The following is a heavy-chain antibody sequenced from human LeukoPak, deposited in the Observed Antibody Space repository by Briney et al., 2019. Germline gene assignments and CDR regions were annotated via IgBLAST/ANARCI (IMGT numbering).Heavy chain of an antibody. J-gene: IGHJ1*01. CDR1: GGSVSSGSYY. CDR3: ARGQQWLGAEYFQH. CDR2: IYYSGST. V-gene: IGHV4-61*01. D-gene: IGHD6-19*01. Sequence: SETLSLTCTVSGGSVSSGSYYWSWIRQPPGTGLEWIGYIYYSGSTNYNPSLKSRVTISVDTSKNQFSLKLSSVTAADTAVYYCARGQQWLGAEYFQHWGQGTLVTVSS.